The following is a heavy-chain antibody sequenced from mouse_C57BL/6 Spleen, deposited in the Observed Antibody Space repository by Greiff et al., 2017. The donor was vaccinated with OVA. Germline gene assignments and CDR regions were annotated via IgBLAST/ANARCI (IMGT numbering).Heavy chain of an antibody. CDR2: INPNNGGT. D-gene: IGHD2-5*01. V-gene: IGHV1-18*01. CDR3: ARKGSNYLAWFAY. CDR1: GYTFTDYN. Sequence: VQLQQSGPELVKPGASVKIPCKASGYTFTDYNMDWVKQSHGKSLEWIGDINPNNGGTIYNQKFKGKATLTVDKSSSAAYMELRSLTSEDTAVYYCARKGSNYLAWFAYWGQGTLVTVSA. J-gene: IGHJ3*01.